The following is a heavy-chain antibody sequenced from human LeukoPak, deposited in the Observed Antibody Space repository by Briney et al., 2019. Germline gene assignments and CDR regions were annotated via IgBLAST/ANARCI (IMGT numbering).Heavy chain of an antibody. D-gene: IGHD5-12*01. CDR3: ARDSGNDLDYYYYYGMDV. Sequence: SVKVSCTASGGTFSSYAISWVRQAPGQGLEWMGRIIPILGIANYAQKFQGRVTITADKSTSTAYMELSSLRSEDTAVYYCARDSGNDLDYYYYYGMDVWGQGTTVTVSS. CDR1: GGTFSSYA. J-gene: IGHJ6*02. V-gene: IGHV1-69*04. CDR2: IIPILGIA.